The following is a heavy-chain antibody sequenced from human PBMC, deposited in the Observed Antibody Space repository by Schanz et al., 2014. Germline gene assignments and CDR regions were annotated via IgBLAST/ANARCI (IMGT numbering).Heavy chain of an antibody. CDR1: GFTFSSYG. D-gene: IGHD1-26*01. Sequence: LVESGGGVVQPGRSLRLSCAASGFTFSSYGMHWVRQVPGKGLEWVAVVCYDGSKKYYADSVKGRFTTSRDNSKNTLYLQMNSLRAEDTAVYYCAKDYSGSYYAYWGQGTLVTVSS. CDR2: VCYDGSKK. J-gene: IGHJ4*02. V-gene: IGHV3-33*06. CDR3: AKDYSGSYYAY.